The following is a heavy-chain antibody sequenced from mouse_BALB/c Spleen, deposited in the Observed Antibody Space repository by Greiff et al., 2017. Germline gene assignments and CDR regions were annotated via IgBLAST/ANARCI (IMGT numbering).Heavy chain of an antibody. CDR3: TRKRGHDHGVDYCDY. D-gene: IGHD1-1*01. V-gene: IGHV5-6-4*01. CDR2: ISSGGSYT. CDR1: GFTFSSYT. J-gene: IGHJ2*01. Sequence: DVKLVESGGGLVKPGGSLKLSCAASGFTFSSYTMSWVRQTPEKRLEWVATISSGGSYTYYPDSVKGRFTISRDNAKNTLYLQMSSLKSEDTAMYYCTRKRGHDHGVDYCDYWGQGTTLTVSS.